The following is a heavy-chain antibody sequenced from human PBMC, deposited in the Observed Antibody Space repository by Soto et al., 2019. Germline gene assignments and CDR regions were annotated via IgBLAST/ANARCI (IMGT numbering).Heavy chain of an antibody. J-gene: IGHJ4*02. V-gene: IGHV4-39*01. Sequence: LQLQESGPGLVKPSETLSLTCTVSGASSSGSSYYWGWIRQPPGKGLEWIGNIYYSGGTYYNPSLQSRVTISLDTSKNQFSLNLIAVTAADTAVYYCARLLELSLYFGTCHFDSWGQGVLVTVSS. CDR2: IYYSGGT. CDR3: ARLLELSLYFGTCHFDS. CDR1: GASSSGSSYY. D-gene: IGHD3-16*02.